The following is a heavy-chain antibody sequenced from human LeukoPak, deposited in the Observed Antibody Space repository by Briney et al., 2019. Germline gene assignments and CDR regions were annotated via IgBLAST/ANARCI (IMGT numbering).Heavy chain of an antibody. Sequence: PGGSLRLSCAASGFTFSSYAMSWLRQAPQKGLEWVSGISVTGDISYYADSVKGRFTIARDNSRTTLYLQLNSLRADDTAVYYCAKSHITRYPLQYYFDLWGQGAQVIVSS. V-gene: IGHV3-23*01. CDR1: GFTFSSYA. CDR3: AKSHITRYPLQYYFDL. D-gene: IGHD2-21*01. CDR2: ISVTGDIS. J-gene: IGHJ4*02.